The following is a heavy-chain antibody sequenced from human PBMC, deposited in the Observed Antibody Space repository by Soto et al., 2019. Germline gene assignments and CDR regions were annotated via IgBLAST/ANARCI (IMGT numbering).Heavy chain of an antibody. J-gene: IGHJ6*02. CDR2: IYYSGST. Sequence: SETMSLTCTVSGGSLSSYYWIWLRRPPWKGRGWIGYIYYSGSTNYNSSLKSRVTISVDTSKNQFSLKLSSVTAADTAVYYCAREGCSSTSCYPPYYYCGMDVWGQGTTVTVSS. D-gene: IGHD2-2*01. CDR1: GGSLSSYY. CDR3: AREGCSSTSCYPPYYYCGMDV. V-gene: IGHV4-59*13.